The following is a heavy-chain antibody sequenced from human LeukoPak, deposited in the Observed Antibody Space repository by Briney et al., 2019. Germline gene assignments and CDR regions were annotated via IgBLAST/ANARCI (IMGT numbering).Heavy chain of an antibody. J-gene: IGHJ4*02. CDR1: GFTFSSYG. D-gene: IGHD3-10*01. V-gene: IGHV3-33*01. CDR3: ARVLRGDYYGSGSPFDY. CDR2: IWYDGSNK. Sequence: GRSLRLSCAASGFTFSSYGMHWVRQAPGKGLEWVAVIWYDGSNKYYADSVKGRFTISRDNSKNTLYLQMNSLRAEDTAVYYCARVLRGDYYGSGSPFDYWGQGTLVTVSS.